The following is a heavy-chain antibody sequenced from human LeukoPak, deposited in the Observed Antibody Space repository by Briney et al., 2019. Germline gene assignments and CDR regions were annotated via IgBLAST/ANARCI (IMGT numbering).Heavy chain of an antibody. CDR1: RFSFRTYA. J-gene: IGHJ4*02. V-gene: IGHV3-23*01. CDR2: ISDSGGST. CDR3: AMKQAICGVGSCYFFDY. Sequence: GGSLRLSCAASRFSFRTYAMSWVRQAPGKGLDWVSAISDSGGSTYYADSVKGRFTISRDNSKNTLYLQMNSLRAEDTAIYYCAMKQAICGVGSCYFFDYWGQGTLVTVSS. D-gene: IGHD2-15*01.